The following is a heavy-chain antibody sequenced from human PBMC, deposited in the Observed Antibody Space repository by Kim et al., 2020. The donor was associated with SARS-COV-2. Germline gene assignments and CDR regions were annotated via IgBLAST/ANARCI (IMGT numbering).Heavy chain of an antibody. J-gene: IGHJ5*02. D-gene: IGHD2-2*03. V-gene: IGHV4-59*08. Sequence: SETLSLTCTVSGGSISSYYWSWIRQPPGKGLEWIGYIYYSGSTNYNPSLKSRVTISVDTSKNQFSLKLSSVTAADTAVYYCARHEGGYCSSTSCYEGWFDPWGQGTLVTVSS. CDR2: IYYSGST. CDR3: ARHEGGYCSSTSCYEGWFDP. CDR1: GGSISSYY.